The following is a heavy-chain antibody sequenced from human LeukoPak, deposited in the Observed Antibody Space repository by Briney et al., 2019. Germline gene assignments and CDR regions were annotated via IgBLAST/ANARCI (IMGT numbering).Heavy chain of an antibody. CDR3: ARDRAWNYFDY. CDR2: ISNDGSRK. Sequence: GGSLRLSCAPSGFTFSRHGMHWIRQAPGKGLEWVAIISNDGSRKYYAHSVEGRFTISRDNSKNTLYLQMDSLRAEDTAVYYCARDRAWNYFDYWGQGTLVTVSS. D-gene: IGHD3-3*01. CDR1: GFTFSRHG. J-gene: IGHJ4*02. V-gene: IGHV3-30*03.